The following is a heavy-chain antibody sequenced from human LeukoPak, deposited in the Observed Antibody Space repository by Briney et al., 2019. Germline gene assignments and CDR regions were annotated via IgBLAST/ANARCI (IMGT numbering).Heavy chain of an antibody. D-gene: IGHD3-22*01. CDR2: ISGSGGST. Sequence: GGPLRLSCAASGFTFSSYAMSWVRQAPGKGLEWVSAISGSGGSTYYADSVKGRFTISRDNSKNTLYLQMNSLRAEDTAVYYCAKDGGTYYYDSSGYSWGYWGQGTLVTVSS. CDR3: AKDGGTYYYDSSGYSWGY. CDR1: GFTFSSYA. J-gene: IGHJ4*02. V-gene: IGHV3-23*01.